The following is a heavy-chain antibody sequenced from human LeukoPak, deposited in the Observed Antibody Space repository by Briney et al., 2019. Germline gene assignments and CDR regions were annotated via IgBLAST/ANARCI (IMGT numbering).Heavy chain of an antibody. CDR2: IISSSTYI. CDR1: GFTFSSYT. J-gene: IGHJ4*02. V-gene: IGHV3-21*01. Sequence: PGGSLRLSCAASGFTFSSYTWNWFRQAPGKGLEWVSYIISSSTYIYYADSVKGRFTISRDNAKNSLYLQMNSLRAEDTAVYYCARAGGAAAAYYFDYWGQGTLVTVSS. D-gene: IGHD6-13*01. CDR3: ARAGGAAAAYYFDY.